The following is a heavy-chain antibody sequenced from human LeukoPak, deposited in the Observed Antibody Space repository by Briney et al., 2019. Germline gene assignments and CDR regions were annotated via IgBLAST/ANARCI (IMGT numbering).Heavy chain of an antibody. J-gene: IGHJ4*02. D-gene: IGHD2-21*02. CDR1: GFSFTNYW. Sequence: GGSLRLSCAVSGFSFTNYWMHWVRQDPGKGLVWVSYISSDGSVTKYADSVKGRFTISRDNAVNTLYLQMNSLRVGDTAVYYCVRGSLRLPRSTPDYWGQGTLVTVSS. V-gene: IGHV3-74*03. CDR3: VRGSLRLPRSTPDY. CDR2: ISSDGSVT.